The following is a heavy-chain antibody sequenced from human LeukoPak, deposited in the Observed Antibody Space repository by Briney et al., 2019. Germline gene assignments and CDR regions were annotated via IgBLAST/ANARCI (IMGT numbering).Heavy chain of an antibody. J-gene: IGHJ5*02. CDR1: GFTFSSYR. V-gene: IGHV3-21*01. CDR3: ARDPIVGATRVYNWFVP. CDR2: ISSSSSYI. Sequence: GGSLRLSCAASGFTFSSYRMNWVRPAPGKGLEWVSSISSSSSYIYYADSVKGRFTISRDNAKNSLYLQMNSLRAEDTAVYYCARDPIVGATRVYNWFVPWGQGTLVTVSS. D-gene: IGHD1-26*01.